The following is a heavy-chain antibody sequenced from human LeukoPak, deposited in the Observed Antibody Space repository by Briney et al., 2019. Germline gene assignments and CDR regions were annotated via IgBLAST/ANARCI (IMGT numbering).Heavy chain of an antibody. CDR2: ISHSGTT. V-gene: IGHV4-34*01. D-gene: IGHD3-16*01. J-gene: IGHJ3*02. CDR1: GGSFSGYY. CDR3: ARGLVWRFLLDSRRDSFDI. Sequence: PSETLSLTCAVYGGSFSGYYWSWIRQPPGKGLEWIGEISHSGTTTYNPSLKSRVTISVDTSKNQFSLRLRSVTAADTAVYYCARGLVWRFLLDSRRDSFDIWGQGTTITVSS.